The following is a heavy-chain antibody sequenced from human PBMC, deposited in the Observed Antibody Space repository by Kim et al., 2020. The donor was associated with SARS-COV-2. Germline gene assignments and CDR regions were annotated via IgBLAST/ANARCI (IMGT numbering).Heavy chain of an antibody. J-gene: IGHJ4*02. CDR3: ARALSMIEVDFDY. Sequence: YPYSVKGRFTISRDNSKNTLYLQMTSLRAEDTAVYYCARALSMIEVDFDYWGQGTLVTVSS. V-gene: IGHV3-30*01. D-gene: IGHD3-22*01.